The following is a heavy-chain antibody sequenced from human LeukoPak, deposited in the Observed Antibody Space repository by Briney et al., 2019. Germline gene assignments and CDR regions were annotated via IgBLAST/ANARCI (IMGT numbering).Heavy chain of an antibody. Sequence: ASVKVSCKASGYTFTGYYMHWVRQAPGRGLEWMGWINPNSGGTNYAQKFQGRVTMTRDTSISTAYMELSRLRSDDTAVYYCAGEHSGSYYFDYWGQGTLVTVSS. CDR2: INPNSGGT. V-gene: IGHV1-2*02. CDR1: GYTFTGYY. J-gene: IGHJ4*02. D-gene: IGHD1-26*01. CDR3: AGEHSGSYYFDY.